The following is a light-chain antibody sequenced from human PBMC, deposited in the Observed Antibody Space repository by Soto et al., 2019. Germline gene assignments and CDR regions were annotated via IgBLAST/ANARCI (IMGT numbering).Light chain of an antibody. CDR2: WVS. Sequence: VVRSECPDSLSVSLGDKDTINCESSQSVLFTSNNKNYLGWYQQKPGQPPKLLLSWVSSRESGVPERFTGSGSGTVFTLSISSLQAGDVAVYFCQQYYTLPFTFGGGTRLDIK. V-gene: IGKV4-1*01. CDR3: QQYYTLPFT. CDR1: QSVLFTSNNKNY. J-gene: IGKJ4*01.